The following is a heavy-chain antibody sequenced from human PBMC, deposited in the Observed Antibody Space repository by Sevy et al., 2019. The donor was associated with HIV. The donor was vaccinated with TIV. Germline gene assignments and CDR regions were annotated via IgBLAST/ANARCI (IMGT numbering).Heavy chain of an antibody. J-gene: IGHJ6*02. CDR2: ISYDGSNK. Sequence: GGSLRLSCAASGFTFSSYAMHWVRQAPGKGLEWVAVISYDGSNKYYAYSVKGRFTISRDNSKNTLYLQMNSLRAEDTAVYYCARGGVGIVVVPATIESYYYYYGMDVWGQGTTVTVS. D-gene: IGHD2-2*03. CDR1: GFTFSSYA. CDR3: ARGGVGIVVVPATIESYYYYYGMDV. V-gene: IGHV3-30-3*01.